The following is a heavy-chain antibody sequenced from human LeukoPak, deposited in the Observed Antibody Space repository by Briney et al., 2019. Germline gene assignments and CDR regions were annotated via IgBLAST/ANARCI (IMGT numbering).Heavy chain of an antibody. V-gene: IGHV4-59*12. D-gene: IGHD6-13*01. Sequence: SETLSLTCSVSGGSITSYYWSWIRQPPGKGLEWIGYIYYSGSTYYNPSLKSRVTISVDTSKNQFSLKLSSVTAADTAVYYCARSEIAAAALFDYWGQGTLVTVSS. CDR2: IYYSGST. CDR1: GGSITSYY. J-gene: IGHJ4*02. CDR3: ARSEIAAAALFDY.